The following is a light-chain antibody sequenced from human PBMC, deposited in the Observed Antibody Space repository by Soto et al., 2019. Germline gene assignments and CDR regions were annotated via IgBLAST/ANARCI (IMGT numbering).Light chain of an antibody. V-gene: IGLV2-14*01. CDR2: EVS. CDR1: SSDGGGYNY. CDR3: SSYTSSSTLYV. Sequence: QSALTPPASVSGSPGQSLTISCTGTSSDGGGYNYVSWYQQHPGKAPNIIIYEVSNRPSGVSNRFSGSKSGNTASLTISGLQAEDEADYYCSSYTSSSTLYVFGTGTKVTVL. J-gene: IGLJ1*01.